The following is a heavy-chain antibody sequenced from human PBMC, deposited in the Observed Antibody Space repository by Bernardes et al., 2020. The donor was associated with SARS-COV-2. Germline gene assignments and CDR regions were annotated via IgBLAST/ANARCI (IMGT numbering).Heavy chain of an antibody. Sequence: SETLSLTCTVSGGSIRSSDYYWGWIRQPPGKGLEWIGSLYYSGSAYYNPSLRSRINLFVDTSKNQFSLKLHSVAAADTAVYYCARHGRIFGSGVHGGFDPWGQGTLVTISS. CDR2: LYYSGSA. CDR3: ARHGRIFGSGVHGGFDP. J-gene: IGHJ5*02. CDR1: GGSIRSSDYY. D-gene: IGHD3-10*01. V-gene: IGHV4-39*01.